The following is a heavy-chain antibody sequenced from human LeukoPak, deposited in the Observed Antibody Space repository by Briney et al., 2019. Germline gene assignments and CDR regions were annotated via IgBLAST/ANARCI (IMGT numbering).Heavy chain of an antibody. CDR2: IYGGGST. V-gene: IGHV3-53*01. CDR3: ASWPGGWYGEDS. D-gene: IGHD6-19*01. Sequence: GGSLRLSCAASGVTVSNNFMSWVRQAPGKGLEWVSVIYGGGSTYYADSVKGRFAISRDTSKNTLYLQMNSLRAEDTAVYYCASWPGGWYGEDSWGQGTLVTVSS. CDR1: GVTVSNNF. J-gene: IGHJ4*02.